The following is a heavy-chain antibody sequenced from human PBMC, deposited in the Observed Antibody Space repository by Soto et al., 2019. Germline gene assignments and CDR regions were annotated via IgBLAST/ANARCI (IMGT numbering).Heavy chain of an antibody. CDR1: GFTFRIFT. V-gene: IGHV3-21*01. Sequence: GGSLRLSCAASGFTFRIFTMNWVRQAPGKGLEWVSTISSNSAYIYYTDALRGRFTISRDNAKNSLHLQMNSLRAEDTAVYYCTRDASRDSSARGWFDPWGPGTLVTVSS. CDR2: ISSNSAYI. CDR3: TRDASRDSSARGWFDP. J-gene: IGHJ5*02. D-gene: IGHD6-13*01.